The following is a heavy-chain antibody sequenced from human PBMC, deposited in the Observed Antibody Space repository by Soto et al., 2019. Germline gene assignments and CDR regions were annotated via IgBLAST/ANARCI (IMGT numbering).Heavy chain of an antibody. D-gene: IGHD2-15*01. CDR2: IYSGGST. V-gene: IGHV3-66*04. J-gene: IGHJ4*02. CDR1: GFTVSSNY. CDR3: ASQKFFISSRGYCSGGSCPDFDY. Sequence: GGSLRLSCAASGFTVSSNYMSWVRQAPGKGLEWVSVIYSGGSTYYADSVKGRFTISRDNSKNTLYLQMNSLRAEDTAVYYCASQKFFISSRGYCSGGSCPDFDYWGQGTLVTVSS.